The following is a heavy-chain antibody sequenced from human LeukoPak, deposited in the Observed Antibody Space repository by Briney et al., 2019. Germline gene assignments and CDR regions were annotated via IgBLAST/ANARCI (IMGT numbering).Heavy chain of an antibody. V-gene: IGHV4-34*01. CDR3: ARKGRYCSSTSCYFDY. CDR2: INHSGST. Sequence: SETLSLTCAVYGGSFSGYYWSWIRQPPGKGLEWIGEINHSGSTNYNPSLKSRVTISVDTSKNQFSLKLSSVTAADTAVYYCARKGRYCSSTSCYFDYWGQGTPVTVSS. J-gene: IGHJ4*02. CDR1: GGSFSGYY. D-gene: IGHD2-2*01.